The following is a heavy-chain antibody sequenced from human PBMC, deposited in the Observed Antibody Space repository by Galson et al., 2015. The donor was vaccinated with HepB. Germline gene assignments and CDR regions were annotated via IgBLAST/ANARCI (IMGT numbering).Heavy chain of an antibody. V-gene: IGHV3-23*01. Sequence: SLRLSCAASGFTFSSYAMSWVRQAPGKGLEWVSAISGSGGSTYYADSVKGRFTISRDNSKNTLYLQMNSLRAEDTAVYYCAKGLYSSSWGGFAGWFDPWGQGTLVTVSS. J-gene: IGHJ5*02. CDR3: AKGLYSSSWGGFAGWFDP. D-gene: IGHD6-13*01. CDR2: ISGSGGST. CDR1: GFTFSSYA.